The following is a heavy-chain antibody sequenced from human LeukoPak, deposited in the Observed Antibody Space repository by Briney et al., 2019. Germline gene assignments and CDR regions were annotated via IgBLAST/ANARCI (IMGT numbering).Heavy chain of an antibody. V-gene: IGHV3-9*01. CDR2: ISWNSGSI. J-gene: IGHJ4*02. D-gene: IGHD3-16*01. CDR1: GFTFDDYG. Sequence: GRSLRLSCAASGFTFDDYGMHWVRQAPGKGLEWVSGISWNSGSIGYADSVEGRFTISRDNAKNSLYLQMNSLRAEDTALYYCAKAPRGNDDYFDYWGQGTLVTVSS. CDR3: AKAPRGNDDYFDY.